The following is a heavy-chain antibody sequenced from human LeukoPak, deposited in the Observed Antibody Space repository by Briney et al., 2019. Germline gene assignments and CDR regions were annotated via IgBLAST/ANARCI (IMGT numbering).Heavy chain of an antibody. D-gene: IGHD4-23*01. CDR3: ARGRPHGNDY. CDR2: INSVGSIT. Sequence: GGSLRLSCAASGFTFSSYWMHWVRQAPGKGLVWVSRINSVGSITNYADSVKGRFTISRDNAKNTLYLQMNSLGAEDTAVYYCARGRPHGNDYWGQGTLVTVSS. V-gene: IGHV3-74*01. CDR1: GFTFSSYW. J-gene: IGHJ4*02.